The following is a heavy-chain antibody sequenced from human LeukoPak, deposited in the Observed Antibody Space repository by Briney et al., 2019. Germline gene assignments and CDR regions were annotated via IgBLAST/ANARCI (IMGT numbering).Heavy chain of an antibody. V-gene: IGHV4-4*07. J-gene: IGHJ5*02. Sequence: SETLSLTCTVSGGSISSYYWSWIRQPAGKGLEWIGRIYTSGSTNYNPSLKSRVTMSVDTSKNQFSLKLSSVTAADTAVYYCARRKGGLTVAGYYNWFDPWGQGTLVTVSS. CDR1: GGSISSYY. CDR3: ARRKGGLTVAGYYNWFDP. CDR2: IYTSGST. D-gene: IGHD6-19*01.